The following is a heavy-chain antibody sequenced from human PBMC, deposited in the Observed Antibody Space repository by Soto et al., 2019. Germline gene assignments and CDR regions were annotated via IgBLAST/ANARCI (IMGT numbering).Heavy chain of an antibody. CDR1: GGSISSSNW. D-gene: IGHD1-26*01. J-gene: IGHJ6*02. Sequence: LSLTCAVSGGSISSSNWWSWVRQPPGKGLEWIGEIYHSGSTNYNPSLKSRVTISVDKSKNQFSLKLSSVTAADTAVYYCARDRVVLVGATFYYYGMDVWGQGTTVTVSS. V-gene: IGHV4-4*02. CDR3: ARDRVVLVGATFYYYGMDV. CDR2: IYHSGST.